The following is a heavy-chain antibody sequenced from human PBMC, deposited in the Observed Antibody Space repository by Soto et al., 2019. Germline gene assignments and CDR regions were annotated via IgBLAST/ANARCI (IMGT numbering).Heavy chain of an antibody. CDR2: ISAYNGNT. V-gene: IGHV1-18*01. Sequence: QVQLVQSGAEVKKPGASVKVSCKASGYTFTNYAISWVRQAPGQGLEWMGWISAYNGNTNYAQNLQGRFTMTTDTSTTTAYMELRSLRSDDTAVYYCARSGFYGSGSRPYYFDSWGQGTLVTVSS. CDR3: ARSGFYGSGSRPYYFDS. D-gene: IGHD3-10*01. J-gene: IGHJ4*02. CDR1: GYTFTNYA.